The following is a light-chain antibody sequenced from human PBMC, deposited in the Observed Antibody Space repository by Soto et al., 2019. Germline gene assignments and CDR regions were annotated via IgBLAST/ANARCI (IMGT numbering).Light chain of an antibody. CDR3: QHYNSYSEA. Sequence: DIHFTQPPSTLSASVGDRVTISCRASQSINKWLAWYQHKPGKAPKVLISDASTLASGVPSRFSGSGSGTEFTLTISSLQPDDFATYYCQHYNSYSEAFGQGTKVDI. CDR2: DAS. J-gene: IGKJ1*01. CDR1: QSINKW. V-gene: IGKV1-5*01.